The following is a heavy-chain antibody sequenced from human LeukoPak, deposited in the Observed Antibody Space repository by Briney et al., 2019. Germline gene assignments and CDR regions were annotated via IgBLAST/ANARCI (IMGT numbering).Heavy chain of an antibody. D-gene: IGHD4-23*01. CDR3: ARVTSTTVVTPDY. Sequence: SQTLSLTCTVSGGSISSGSYYWSWIRQPAGKGLEWIGRIYTSGSTNYNPSLKSRVTISVDTSKNQFSLKLSSVTAADTAVYYCARVTSTTVVTPDYWGQGTLVTVSS. CDR2: IYTSGST. V-gene: IGHV4-61*02. J-gene: IGHJ4*02. CDR1: GGSISSGSYY.